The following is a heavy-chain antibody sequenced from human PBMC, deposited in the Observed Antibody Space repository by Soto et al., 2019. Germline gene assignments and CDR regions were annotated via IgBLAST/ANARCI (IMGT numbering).Heavy chain of an antibody. CDR2: IIPNYEAA. J-gene: IGHJ3*02. Sequence: QVQLVQSGAEVRKPGSSVKVSCEASGGSFNNYVISGLRQSPGQGLEWMGGIIPNYEAANYAQKFRGRLTITADKATNTAYMELNSLRPEDTATYYCARYWNAGTLYGAFDIWGQGTTVIVS. CDR1: GGSFNNYV. D-gene: IGHD4-17*01. CDR3: ARYWNAGTLYGAFDI. V-gene: IGHV1-69*06.